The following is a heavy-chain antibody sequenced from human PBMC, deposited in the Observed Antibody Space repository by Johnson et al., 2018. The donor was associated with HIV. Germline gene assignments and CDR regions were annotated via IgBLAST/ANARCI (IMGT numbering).Heavy chain of an antibody. V-gene: IGHV3-7*01. CDR2: INKDGSEK. J-gene: IGHJ3*02. CDR1: GFSFSNTW. D-gene: IGHD5-24*01. CDR3: AKDRRDVYTSLGAFDI. Sequence: VQLLESGGGLPQPGGSLSPASLASGFSFSNTWMNWVRQAPGKGLAWVANINKDGSEKYYVASVKGLFTISRDNAKNSLYLQMNSLRAEDTAVYYCAKDRRDVYTSLGAFDIWGQGTLVTVSS.